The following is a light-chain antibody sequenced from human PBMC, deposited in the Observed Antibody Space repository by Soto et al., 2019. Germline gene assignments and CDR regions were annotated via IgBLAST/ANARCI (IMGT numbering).Light chain of an antibody. CDR2: DVS. J-gene: IGLJ2*01. CDR3: SSYTSSSTSGV. CDR1: SSAVGGYNY. V-gene: IGLV2-14*01. Sequence: QSVLTQPASVSGSPGQSITISCTGTSSAVGGYNYVSWYQQHPGKAPKLMIYDVSNRPSGVSNRFSGSKSGNTASLTISGLQAEDEADYYCSSYTSSSTSGVFGGGTKLTVL.